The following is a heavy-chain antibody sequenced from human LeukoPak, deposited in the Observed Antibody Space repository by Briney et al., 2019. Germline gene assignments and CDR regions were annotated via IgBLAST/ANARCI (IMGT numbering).Heavy chain of an antibody. Sequence: GGSLRLSCAASGFTFSNYSMNWVRQAPGKGLEWVSYISSSSSTIYYADSVKGRFTISRDNAKNSLYLQMDSLRAEDTAVYYCTRGSIAYYYMDVWGKGTTVTISS. D-gene: IGHD3-22*01. V-gene: IGHV3-48*01. CDR2: ISSSSSTI. CDR1: GFTFSNYS. CDR3: TRGSIAYYYMDV. J-gene: IGHJ6*03.